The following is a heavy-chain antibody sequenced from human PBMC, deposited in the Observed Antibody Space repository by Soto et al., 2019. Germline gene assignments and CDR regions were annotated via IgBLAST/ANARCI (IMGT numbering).Heavy chain of an antibody. CDR2: VNPIVSMS. CDR1: GDTFNFYS. J-gene: IGHJ4*02. Sequence: QVQLVQSGAEVKRPGSSVKVSCKASGDTFNFYSINWVRQAPGLGLEWMGRVNPIVSMSNYAQKFQGRVTMTEHKPTSTAYMELSSLRSEDTAIYYCASSYGSGYRAYDYWGQGALVTVSS. CDR3: ASSYGSGYRAYDY. V-gene: IGHV1-69*02. D-gene: IGHD3-10*01.